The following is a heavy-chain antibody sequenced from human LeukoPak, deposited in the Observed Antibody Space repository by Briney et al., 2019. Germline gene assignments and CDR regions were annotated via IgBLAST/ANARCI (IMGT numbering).Heavy chain of an antibody. CDR1: GGSISSSSYY. D-gene: IGHD4-11*01. CDR3: ARLRRSSNCFDY. J-gene: IGHJ4*02. Sequence: SETLSLTCTVSGGSISSSSYYWGWIRQPPGKGLEWIGSIYYSGSTYYNPSLKSRVTISVDTSKNQFSPKLSSVTAADTAVYYCARLRRSSNCFDYWGQGTLVTVSS. CDR2: IYYSGST. V-gene: IGHV4-39*07.